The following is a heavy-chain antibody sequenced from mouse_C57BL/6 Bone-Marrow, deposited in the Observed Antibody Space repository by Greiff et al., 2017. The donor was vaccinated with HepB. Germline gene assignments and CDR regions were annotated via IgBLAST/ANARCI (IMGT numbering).Heavy chain of an antibody. Sequence: QVHVKQPGAELVKPGASVKMSCKASGYTFTSYWITWVKQRPGQGLEWIGDIYPGSGSTNHNEKFKSKATLTVDTSSSTAYMQLSSLTSEDSAVYNCAREDCKGYFDYWGQGTTLTVSS. CDR2: IYPGSGST. J-gene: IGHJ2*01. CDR1: GYTFTSYW. V-gene: IGHV1-55*01. CDR3: AREDCKGYFDY.